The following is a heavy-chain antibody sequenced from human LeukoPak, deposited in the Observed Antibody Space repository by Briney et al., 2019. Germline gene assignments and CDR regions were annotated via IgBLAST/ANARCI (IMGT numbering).Heavy chain of an antibody. Sequence: SETLSLTCTVSGGSISSGRYYWSWIRQPAGKGLEWIGRIYTSGSTNYNPSLKSRVTISVDTSKNQFSLKLSSVTAADTAVYYCAREDILTGCDYWGQGTLVTVSS. CDR1: GGSISSGRYY. V-gene: IGHV4-61*02. CDR2: IYTSGST. D-gene: IGHD3-9*01. J-gene: IGHJ4*02. CDR3: AREDILTGCDY.